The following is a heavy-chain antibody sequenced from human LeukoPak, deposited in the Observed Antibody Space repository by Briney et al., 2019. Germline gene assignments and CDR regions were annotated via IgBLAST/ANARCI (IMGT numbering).Heavy chain of an antibody. Sequence: GGSLRLSCSASGFTFDDYAMHWVRQPPGKGLEWVAGISRDSRVTGYADSVKGRFTISRDSGEKFVYLQMNSLRAEDTAVYYCASISNWGQGILVTVSS. CDR2: ISRDSRVT. V-gene: IGHV3-9*01. CDR3: ASISN. J-gene: IGHJ4*02. D-gene: IGHD6-6*01. CDR1: GFTFDDYA.